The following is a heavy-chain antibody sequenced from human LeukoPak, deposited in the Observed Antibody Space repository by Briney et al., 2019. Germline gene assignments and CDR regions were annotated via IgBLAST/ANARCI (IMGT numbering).Heavy chain of an antibody. CDR1: GFTFGTYS. Sequence: GGSLRLSCVGSGFTFGTYSMNWVRQAPGRGLEWVASISSSSNLIYYADSLKGRFTISRDNSEKSLYLQMNSLRAGDTAVYYCATPFRDNFYGMDVGGQGTTVIVS. D-gene: IGHD1-1*01. J-gene: IGHJ6*02. CDR3: ATPFRDNFYGMDV. CDR2: ISSSSNLI. V-gene: IGHV3-21*01.